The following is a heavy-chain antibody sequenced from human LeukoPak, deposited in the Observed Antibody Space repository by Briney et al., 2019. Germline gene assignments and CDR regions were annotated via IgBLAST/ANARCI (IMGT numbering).Heavy chain of an antibody. CDR2: INHSGST. J-gene: IGHJ4*02. V-gene: IGHV4-34*01. CDR1: GGSFSGYY. D-gene: IGHD5-18*01. Sequence: SETLSLTCAVYGGSFSGYYWSWIRQPPGKGLEWIGEINHSGSTNYNPSLKSRVTISVDTSKNQFSLKLRSVTAADTALYYCARGDTPFDYWGQGTLVTVSS. CDR3: ARGDTPFDY.